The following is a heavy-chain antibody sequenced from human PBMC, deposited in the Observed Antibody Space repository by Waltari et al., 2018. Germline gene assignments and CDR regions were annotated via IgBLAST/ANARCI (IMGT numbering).Heavy chain of an antibody. CDR2: GYPRDSDT. V-gene: IGHV5-51*01. Sequence: DVQLVQSGAEVKETGESLKISCKASGYSFSTYWIGWVRQMAGKGLEWMGIGYPRDSDTRYSPSFQGQVTISADKSISTAYLQWSSLKASDTAIYYCARHGGGKLDYWGQGTLVTASS. CDR1: GYSFSTYW. J-gene: IGHJ4*02. D-gene: IGHD3-16*01. CDR3: ARHGGGKLDY.